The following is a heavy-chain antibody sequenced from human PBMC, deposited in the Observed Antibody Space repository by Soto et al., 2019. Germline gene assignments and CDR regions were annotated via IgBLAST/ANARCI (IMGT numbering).Heavy chain of an antibody. Sequence: QITLKESGPTLVKPTQTLTLTCTFSGFSLSTSGVGVGWIRQPPGKALEWLALIYWNDDKRYSPSLKSGLTITKDTSKNQVVLTMTNMDPVDTATYYCAHRGGGVEAFDIWGQGTMVTVSS. D-gene: IGHD1-26*01. CDR1: GFSLSTSGVG. V-gene: IGHV2-5*01. CDR2: IYWNDDK. CDR3: AHRGGGVEAFDI. J-gene: IGHJ3*02.